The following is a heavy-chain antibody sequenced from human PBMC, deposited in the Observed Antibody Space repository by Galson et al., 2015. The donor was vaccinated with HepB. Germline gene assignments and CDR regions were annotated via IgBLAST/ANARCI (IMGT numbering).Heavy chain of an antibody. D-gene: IGHD3-3*01. CDR2: ISYDGSNK. CDR1: GFTFSSYA. V-gene: IGHV3-30-3*01. Sequence: SLRLSCAASGFTFSSYAMHWVRKAPGKGLEWMAVISYDGSNKYYADSVKGRFTVSRDNSKNTLYLQMNSLRAEDTAVYYCARDGKRYYDFWSGYSNWFDPWGQGTLVTVAS. CDR3: ARDGKRYYDFWSGYSNWFDP. J-gene: IGHJ5*02.